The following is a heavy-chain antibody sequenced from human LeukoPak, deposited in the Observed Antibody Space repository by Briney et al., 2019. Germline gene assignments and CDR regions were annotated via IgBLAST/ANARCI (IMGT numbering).Heavy chain of an antibody. CDR1: GFTFSSYS. D-gene: IGHD1-20*01. CDR2: ISSSSSAI. J-gene: IGHJ5*02. V-gene: IGHV3-48*04. CDR3: ARDGDNWIYNWFDP. Sequence: PGGSLRLSCAASGFTFSSYSMNWVRQAPGKGLEWVSYISSSSSAIYYADSVKGRFTISRDNAKNSLYLQMNSLRAEDTAVYYCARDGDNWIYNWFDPWGQGTLVTVSS.